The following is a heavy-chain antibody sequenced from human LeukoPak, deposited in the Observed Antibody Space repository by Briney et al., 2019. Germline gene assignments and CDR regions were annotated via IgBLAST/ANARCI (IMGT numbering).Heavy chain of an antibody. V-gene: IGHV6-1*01. CDR1: VDXVSSNIAV. Sequence: SQTLSLTFGVSVDXVSSNIAVWNWIRQSPSRGLEWLGRTFYRSKWYHDYAVSVKSRITINPDTSKNQFSLQLNSVTPEDTAVYYCAKSWHSYGFDCWGQGALVTVSS. CDR2: TFYRSKWYH. D-gene: IGHD5-18*01. J-gene: IGHJ4*02. CDR3: AKSWHSYGFDC.